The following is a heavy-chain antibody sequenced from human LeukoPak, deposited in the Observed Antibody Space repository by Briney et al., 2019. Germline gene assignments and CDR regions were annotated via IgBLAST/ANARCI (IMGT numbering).Heavy chain of an antibody. D-gene: IGHD6-19*01. CDR3: ARGFSGRPGYSSGWSGWFDP. CDR1: GYTFTGYY. Sequence: ASVKVSCKASGYTFTGYYMHWIRQAPGHGLEWMAWINPNSGGTNYAQKFQGRVTMTRDTSISTAYMELSRLRSEDTAVYYCARGFSGRPGYSSGWSGWFDPWGQGTLVTVSS. V-gene: IGHV1-2*02. CDR2: INPNSGGT. J-gene: IGHJ5*02.